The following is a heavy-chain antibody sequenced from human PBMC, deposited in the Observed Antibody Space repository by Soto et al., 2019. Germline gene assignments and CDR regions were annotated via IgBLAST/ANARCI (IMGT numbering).Heavy chain of an antibody. Sequence: GGSLRLSCTASGFTFGDYAMSWFRQAPGKGLEWVGFIRSKAYGGTTEYAASVKGRFTISRDDSKSIAYLQMNSLKTEDTAVYYCTRAQPDPIATLLVNDYWGQGTLVTVSS. CDR2: IRSKAYGGTT. V-gene: IGHV3-49*03. D-gene: IGHD6-13*01. CDR1: GFTFGDYA. J-gene: IGHJ4*02. CDR3: TRAQPDPIATLLVNDY.